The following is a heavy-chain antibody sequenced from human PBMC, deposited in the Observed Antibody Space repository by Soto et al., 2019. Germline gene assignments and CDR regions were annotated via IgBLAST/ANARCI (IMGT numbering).Heavy chain of an antibody. J-gene: IGHJ4*02. Sequence: PGGSLRLSCAASGFNFGGSWMTWVRQALGKGLEWLAKINPDGSGEYYVDSVKGRFTISRDNAKSSLFFQMHSLRDEDTAVYFCARENYFRLDYWGQGT. CDR1: GFNFGGSW. V-gene: IGHV3-7*04. CDR3: ARENYFRLDY. D-gene: IGHD1-7*01. CDR2: INPDGSGE.